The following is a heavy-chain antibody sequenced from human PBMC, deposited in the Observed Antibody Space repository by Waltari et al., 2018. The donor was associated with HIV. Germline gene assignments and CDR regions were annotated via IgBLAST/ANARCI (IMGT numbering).Heavy chain of an antibody. CDR2: VNPDGDGT. Sequence: EVQLVESGGGLVQPGESLRLSCGASGFTFRSTWMHWVRLGPGGGLGWACRVNPDGDGTSYADSVKGRFTISRDNAKNTVYLQMNSLRAEDTAVYYCATTTTTTYFSWGQGTLVTVSS. V-gene: IGHV3-74*03. CDR3: ATTTTTTYFS. J-gene: IGHJ5*02. D-gene: IGHD1-1*01. CDR1: GFTFRSTW.